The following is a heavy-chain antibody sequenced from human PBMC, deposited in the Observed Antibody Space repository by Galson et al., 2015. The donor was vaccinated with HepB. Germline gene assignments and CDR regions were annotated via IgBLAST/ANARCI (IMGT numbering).Heavy chain of an antibody. J-gene: IGHJ4*02. Sequence: SVTVSCKASGYTFTGYYMHWVRQAPGQGLEWMGWINPNSGGTNYAQKFQGKVTMTRDTSISTAYMELSRLRSDDTAVYYCARSPNCSGGSCSRDRMGVDYWGQGTLVTVSS. CDR1: GYTFTGYY. CDR3: ARSPNCSGGSCSRDRMGVDY. V-gene: IGHV1-2*02. CDR2: INPNSGGT. D-gene: IGHD2-15*01.